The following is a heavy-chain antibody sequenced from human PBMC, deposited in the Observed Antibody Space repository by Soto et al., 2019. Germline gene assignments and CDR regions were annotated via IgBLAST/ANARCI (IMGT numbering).Heavy chain of an antibody. CDR1: GGSFSGYY. J-gene: IGHJ4*02. D-gene: IGHD6-19*01. Sequence: QVQLQQWGAGLLKPSETLSLTCAVYGGSFSGYYWSWIRQPPGKGLEWIGEINHSGSTNYNPSLKSRVTISVDTSKNQFSLKLSSVTAADTAVYYCARGWVAVAGTLFDYWGQGTLVTVSS. CDR2: INHSGST. V-gene: IGHV4-34*01. CDR3: ARGWVAVAGTLFDY.